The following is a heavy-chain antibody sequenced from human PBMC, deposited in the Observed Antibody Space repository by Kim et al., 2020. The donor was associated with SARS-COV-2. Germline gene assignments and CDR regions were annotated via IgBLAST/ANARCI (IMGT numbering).Heavy chain of an antibody. V-gene: IGHV6-1*01. J-gene: IGHJ4*02. D-gene: IGHD6-19*01. CDR2: TYYRSKWYN. CDR3: ARDRYSSGERVWLKWDYFDY. Sequence: SQTLSLTCAISGDSVSSNSAAWNWIRQSPSRGLEWLGRTYYRSKWYNDYAVSVKSRITINPDTSKNQFSLQLNSVTPKDTAVYYCARDRYSSGERVWLKWDYFDYWGQGTLVTVSS. CDR1: GDSVSSNSAA.